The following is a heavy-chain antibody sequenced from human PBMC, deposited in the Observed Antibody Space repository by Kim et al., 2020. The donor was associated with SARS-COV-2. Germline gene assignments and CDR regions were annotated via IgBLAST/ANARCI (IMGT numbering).Heavy chain of an antibody. J-gene: IGHJ4*02. CDR3: AKDTPITMVRGVIDY. Sequence: DSVKGRFTLSRDNSKNTLYLQMNSLRAEDTAVYYCAKDTPITMVRGVIDYWGQGTLVTVSS. V-gene: IGHV3-23*01. D-gene: IGHD3-10*01.